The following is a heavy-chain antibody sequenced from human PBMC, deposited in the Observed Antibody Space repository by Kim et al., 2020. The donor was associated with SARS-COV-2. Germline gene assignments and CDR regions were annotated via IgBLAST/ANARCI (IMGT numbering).Heavy chain of an antibody. CDR3: ARGAYCTNGVCYLPYFDY. D-gene: IGHD2-8*01. J-gene: IGHJ4*02. CDR2: IWYDGSNK. CDR1: GFTFSSYG. V-gene: IGHV3-33*01. Sequence: GGSLRLSCAASGFTFSSYGMHWVRQAPGKGLEWVAVIWYDGSNKYYADSVKGRFTISRDNSKNTLYLQMNSLRAEDTAVYYCARGAYCTNGVCYLPYFDYWGQGTLVTVSS.